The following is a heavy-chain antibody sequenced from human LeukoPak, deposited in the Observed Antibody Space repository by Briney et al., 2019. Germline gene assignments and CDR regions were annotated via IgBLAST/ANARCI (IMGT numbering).Heavy chain of an antibody. CDR1: GGTFSSYA. J-gene: IGHJ6*03. D-gene: IGHD3-10*01. Sequence: GASVKVSCKASGGTFSSYAISWVRQAPGQGLEWMGGIIPIFGTANYAQKFQGRVTITTDESTSTAYMELSSLRSEDTAVYYCAREADGSGSYYPYYYMDVLGRRTTVTVSS. CDR3: AREADGSGSYYPYYYMDV. CDR2: IIPIFGTA. V-gene: IGHV1-69*05.